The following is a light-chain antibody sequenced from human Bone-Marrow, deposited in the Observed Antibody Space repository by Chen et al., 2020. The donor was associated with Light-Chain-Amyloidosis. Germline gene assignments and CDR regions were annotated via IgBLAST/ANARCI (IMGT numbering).Light chain of an antibody. CDR1: SCSIATNY. J-gene: IGLJ3*02. CDR2: EDD. CDR3: QSYQGSSQVV. V-gene: IGLV6-57*01. Sequence: NFMLTLTHSVSESPVKTVVISCTRSSCSIATNYVQWYQQRPGSSPTTVIYEDDQRPSGVPDRFSCSIDRSSNSASLTISGLKTEDEADYYCQSYQGSSQVVFGGGTKLTVL.